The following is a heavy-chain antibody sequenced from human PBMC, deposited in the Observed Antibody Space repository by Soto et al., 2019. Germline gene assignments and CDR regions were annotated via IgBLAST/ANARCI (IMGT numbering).Heavy chain of an antibody. CDR1: GGSISSYY. J-gene: IGHJ6*03. V-gene: IGHV4-59*12. CDR3: AREPGVVVPAAMGGALYSYYYNMDV. CDR2: IYYSGGT. Sequence: SETLSLTCTVSGGSISSYYWSWIRQPPGKGLEWIGYIYYSGGTNYNPSLKSRVTISVDTSKNQFSLKLSSVTAADTAVYYCAREPGVVVPAAMGGALYSYYYNMDVWGKRTTVTVSS. D-gene: IGHD2-2*01.